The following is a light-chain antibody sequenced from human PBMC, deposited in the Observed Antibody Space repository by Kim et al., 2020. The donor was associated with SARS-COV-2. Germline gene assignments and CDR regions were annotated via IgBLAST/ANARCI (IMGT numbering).Light chain of an antibody. J-gene: IGLJ2*01. CDR1: SSNIGAGYD. Sequence: QSVLTQPPSVSGAPGQRVTISCTGSSSNIGAGYDVHWYQQLPGTAPKLLIYGNSNRPSGVPDRFSGSKSGTSAYLAITGLQAEDEADYYCQSYDSSSVVFGGGTQLTVL. CDR3: QSYDSSSVV. CDR2: GNS. V-gene: IGLV1-40*01.